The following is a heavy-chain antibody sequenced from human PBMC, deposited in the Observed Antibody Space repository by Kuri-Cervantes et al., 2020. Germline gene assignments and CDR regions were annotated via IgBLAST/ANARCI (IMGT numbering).Heavy chain of an antibody. CDR1: GFTFSDYY. V-gene: IGHV3-11*04. J-gene: IGHJ4*02. CDR3: ASDYGSGSFYTFYIDY. CDR2: ISSSGSTI. D-gene: IGHD3-10*01. Sequence: GESLKISCAASGFTFSDYYMSWIRQAPGKGLEWVSYISSSGSTIYYADSVKGRFTISRDNAKNSLYLQMNSLRAEDTAVYYCASDYGSGSFYTFYIDYWGQGTLVTVSS.